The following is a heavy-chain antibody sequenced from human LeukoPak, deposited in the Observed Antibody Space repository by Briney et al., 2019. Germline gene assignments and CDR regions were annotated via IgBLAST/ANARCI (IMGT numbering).Heavy chain of an antibody. D-gene: IGHD2-15*01. CDR2: IYSGGST. Sequence: GGSLRLSCAASGFTVSSNYMSWVRQAPGKGLEWVSVIYSGGSTYYADSVKGRFTNSRDNSKDTLYLQMDSLRAEDTAVYYCAKGSGSSCYSPCDYWGQGILVTVSS. CDR1: GFTVSSNY. V-gene: IGHV3-53*01. J-gene: IGHJ4*02. CDR3: AKGSGSSCYSPCDY.